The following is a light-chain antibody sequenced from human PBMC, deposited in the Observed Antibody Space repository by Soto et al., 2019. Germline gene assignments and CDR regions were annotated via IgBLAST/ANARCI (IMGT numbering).Light chain of an antibody. CDR3: QQSYSTLPCT. V-gene: IGKV1-39*01. CDR2: AAS. CDR1: QSISTW. Sequence: IHMTQPPSALSASVGDRVTITCRASQSISTWLAWYQQKPGKAPKLLIYAASSLQSGVPSRFSGSGSGTDFTLTISSLQPEDFATYYCQQSYSTLPCTFGQGTKVDIK. J-gene: IGKJ1*01.